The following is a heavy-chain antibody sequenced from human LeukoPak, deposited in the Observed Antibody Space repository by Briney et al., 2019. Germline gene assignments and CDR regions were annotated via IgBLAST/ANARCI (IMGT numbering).Heavy chain of an antibody. J-gene: IGHJ6*03. CDR1: GGSISSYY. CDR3: ARGSYYYDPITTNMDV. V-gene: IGHV4-59*12. CDR2: IYDSGRT. D-gene: IGHD3-22*01. Sequence: SETLSLTCTVSGGSISSYYWTWIRQPPGKGLEWIGYIYDSGRTNYNPSLKSRVTMSVDTSKNQFSLKLSSVTAADTAVYYCARGSYYYDPITTNMDVWGKGTTVTISS.